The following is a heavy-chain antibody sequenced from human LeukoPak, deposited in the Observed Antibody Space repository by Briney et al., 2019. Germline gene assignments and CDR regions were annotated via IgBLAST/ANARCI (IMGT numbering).Heavy chain of an antibody. CDR2: IHPGDSDT. V-gene: IGHV5-51*01. CDR1: GYSFTSYW. J-gene: IGHJ6*04. CDR3: ARRRGGCSGGSCTGMDV. Sequence: GESLKISCKGSGYSFTSYWIGWVRQMPGKGLEWMGIIHPGDSDTRNSPSFQGQVTFSVDKSISTAYLQWSSLKASDTAVYYCARRRGGCSGGSCTGMDVWGKGTTVTVSS. D-gene: IGHD2-15*01.